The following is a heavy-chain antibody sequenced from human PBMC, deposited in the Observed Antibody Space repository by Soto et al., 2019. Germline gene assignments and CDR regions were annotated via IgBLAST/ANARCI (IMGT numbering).Heavy chain of an antibody. CDR1: GYTVTHYY. CDR3: AGDLAAVDH. CDR2: INPASGST. Sequence: QVQLVQSGAEVKKPGSSAKLSCRTSGYTVTHYYIHWLRHAPGQGLEWLANINPASGSTNYAQDIQGSAALTMETSTTTVYMELSGLRAEGPAIFCCAGDLAAVDHWGQGTLVTVSS. J-gene: IGHJ4*02. D-gene: IGHD6-13*01. V-gene: IGHV1-46*01.